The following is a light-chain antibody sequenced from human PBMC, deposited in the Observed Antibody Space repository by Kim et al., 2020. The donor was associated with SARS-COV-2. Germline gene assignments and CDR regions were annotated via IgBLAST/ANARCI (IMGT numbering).Light chain of an antibody. CDR1: GSNIGAGYA. CDR2: GNS. Sequence: QTVHISGTGSGSNIGAGYAVHWYQQLPGTAPKLLIYGNSNRTSGVPDRFSGSKSGTSASLAITGLQAEDEADYYCQSYDSSLSGAVFGGGTQLTVL. J-gene: IGLJ7*01. V-gene: IGLV1-40*01. CDR3: QSYDSSLSGAV.